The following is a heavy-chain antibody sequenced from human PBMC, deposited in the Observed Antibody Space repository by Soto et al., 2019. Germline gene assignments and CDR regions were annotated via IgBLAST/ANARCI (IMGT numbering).Heavy chain of an antibody. CDR1: GGSISSYY. CDR2: IYYSGST. J-gene: IGHJ6*02. D-gene: IGHD6-6*01. CDR3: ARVPRRSSSSMNYGMDV. V-gene: IGHV4-59*01. Sequence: SETLSLTCTVSGGSISSYYWSWIRQPPGKGLEWIGYIYYSGSTNYSPSLKSRVTISVDTSKNQFSLKLSSVTAADTAVYYCARVPRRSSSSMNYGMDVWGQGTTVTVSS.